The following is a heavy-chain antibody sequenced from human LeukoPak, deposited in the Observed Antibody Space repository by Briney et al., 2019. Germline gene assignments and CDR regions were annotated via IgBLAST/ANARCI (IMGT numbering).Heavy chain of an antibody. J-gene: IGHJ4*02. CDR2: IIPIFGTA. D-gene: IGHD6-6*01. Sequence: GASVKVSCKASGGTFSSYAISWVRQAPGQGLEWMGGIIPIFGTANYAQKFQGRVTITADESTSTAYMELSSLRSEDTAVYYCARVKGSSSSALEIYYFDYWGQGTLVTVSS. V-gene: IGHV1-69*13. CDR3: ARVKGSSSSALEIYYFDY. CDR1: GGTFSSYA.